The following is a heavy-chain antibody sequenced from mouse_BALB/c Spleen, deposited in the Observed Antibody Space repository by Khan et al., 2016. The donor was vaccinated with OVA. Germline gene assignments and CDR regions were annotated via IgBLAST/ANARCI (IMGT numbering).Heavy chain of an antibody. Sequence: EVELVESGGGLVRPGGSLKISCAASGFSLSSYSMSWVRQTPEKRLEWVATICSGGTYTYYPESVKGRFTISSDNAKNTLYLPISSLTSEDTAVFYGARHRGYYGHHPYFDDWGQGTTLTVSS. CDR2: ICSGGTYT. V-gene: IGHV5-9-3*01. CDR3: ARHRGYYGHHPYFDD. J-gene: IGHJ2*01. D-gene: IGHD1-1*01. CDR1: GFSLSSYS.